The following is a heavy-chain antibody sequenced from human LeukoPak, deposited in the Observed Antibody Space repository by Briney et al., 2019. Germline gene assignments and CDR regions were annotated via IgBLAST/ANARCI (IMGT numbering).Heavy chain of an antibody. CDR3: ARGKTSRYYYYGMDV. Sequence: GGSLRLSCAASGFTFDDYGMSWVRQALGKGLEWVSGINWNGGSTGYADSVKGRFTISRDNAKNSLYLQMNTLRAEDTALYYCARGKTSRYYYYGMDVWGQGTPVTVSS. J-gene: IGHJ6*02. CDR2: INWNGGST. CDR1: GFTFDDYG. V-gene: IGHV3-20*04.